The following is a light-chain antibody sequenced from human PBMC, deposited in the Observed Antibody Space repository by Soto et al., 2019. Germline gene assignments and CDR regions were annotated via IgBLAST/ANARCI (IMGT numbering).Light chain of an antibody. V-gene: IGKV3-20*01. CDR2: GAS. Sequence: EIVLTQSPGTLSLSPGERATLSCRASQSVGSNYLAWYQQKPGQAPRLLIYGASSRATGIPDRFTGSGSGTDFTPTISRLEPEASAVYSCQQYGTSPTFGQGTKLEIK. J-gene: IGKJ2*01. CDR3: QQYGTSPT. CDR1: QSVGSNY.